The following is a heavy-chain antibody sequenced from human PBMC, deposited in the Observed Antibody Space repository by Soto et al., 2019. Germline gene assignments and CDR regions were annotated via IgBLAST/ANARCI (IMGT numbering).Heavy chain of an antibody. CDR2: IIPIFGTA. CDR3: ARYYYGSFWYYYYGMDV. V-gene: IGHV1-69*01. Sequence: QVQLVQSGAEVKKPGSWVKFSCKASGGTVSSYAISWVRQAPGQGLEWMGGIIPIFGTANYAQKFQGRVTITADESTSTAYMELSSLRSEDTAVYYCARYYYGSFWYYYYGMDVWGQGTTVTVSS. CDR1: GGTVSSYA. J-gene: IGHJ6*02. D-gene: IGHD3-10*01.